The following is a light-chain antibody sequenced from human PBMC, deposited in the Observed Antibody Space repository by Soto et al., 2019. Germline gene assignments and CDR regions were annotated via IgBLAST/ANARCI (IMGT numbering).Light chain of an antibody. V-gene: IGKV4-1*01. Sequence: IVMTQSPDSLAVSLGERATINCKSSQSVLYKSNNKNYLAWYQQKPGQPPKLLIYWASTRESGVPDRFSGSGSGTDFTLTISSLQAEDVAVYYCQQYYSTLFTFGPGTKVDIK. CDR2: WAS. J-gene: IGKJ3*01. CDR1: QSVLYKSNNKNY. CDR3: QQYYSTLFT.